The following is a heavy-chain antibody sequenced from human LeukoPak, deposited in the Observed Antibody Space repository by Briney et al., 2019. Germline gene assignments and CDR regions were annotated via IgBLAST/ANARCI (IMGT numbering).Heavy chain of an antibody. V-gene: IGHV3-23*01. Sequence: GGSLRLSCAASGFTFTSYAMSWVRQAPGKGLEWVSAISSSGVSTFYADSVKGRFTISRDNSKNTLYLQMNSLRAEDTAVYYCATDGPLVGPYYFDYWGQGTLVTVSS. J-gene: IGHJ4*02. CDR3: ATDGPLVGPYYFDY. D-gene: IGHD1-26*01. CDR1: GFTFTSYA. CDR2: ISSSGVST.